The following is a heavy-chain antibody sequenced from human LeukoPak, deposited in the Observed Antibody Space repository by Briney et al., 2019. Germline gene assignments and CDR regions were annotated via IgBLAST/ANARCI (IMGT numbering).Heavy chain of an antibody. CDR3: AKALYYDSHGRGLDN. D-gene: IGHD3-22*01. CDR1: GFTFSSYW. V-gene: IGHV3-23*01. J-gene: IGHJ4*02. CDR2: ISGGGLST. Sequence: GGSLRLSCTASGFTFSSYWMSWVRQAPGKGLEWVATISGGGLSTYYADSAKGRLTLSRDNSENTVFLQMNSLRVEDTATYYCAKALYYDSHGRGLDNWGQGTLVIVSS.